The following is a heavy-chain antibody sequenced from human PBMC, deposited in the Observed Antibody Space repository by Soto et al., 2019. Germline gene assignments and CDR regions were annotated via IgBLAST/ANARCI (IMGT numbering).Heavy chain of an antibody. J-gene: IGHJ6*02. V-gene: IGHV4-31*03. CDR1: GHSISSGDYY. CDR3: ARDGRVRGVPFGVAV. CDR2: ISYTGTT. Sequence: QVQLQESGPGLVKPSQTLSLTCTVSGHSISSGDYYWSWIRQHPGKGLEWIGSISYTGTTYYNPALQSRLTISLGTSTSEFSLKLSSVTAADTAMYYCARDGRVRGVPFGVAVWGQGTTVTVSS. D-gene: IGHD3-10*01.